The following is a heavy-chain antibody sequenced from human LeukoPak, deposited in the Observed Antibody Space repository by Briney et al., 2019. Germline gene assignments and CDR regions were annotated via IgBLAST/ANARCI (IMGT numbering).Heavy chain of an antibody. V-gene: IGHV4-34*01. J-gene: IGHJ4*02. Sequence: GSLRLSCVASGSVSSYNMNWIRQPPGKGLEWIGGVDRTESANYNPSLKSRVAISVDMSKNQFSLKLSSVTAADTGVYYCARGLKYYTTSGRLGYWGQGTLVTVSS. CDR1: GSVSSYN. CDR2: VDRTESA. CDR3: ARGLKYYTTSGRLGY. D-gene: IGHD3-22*01.